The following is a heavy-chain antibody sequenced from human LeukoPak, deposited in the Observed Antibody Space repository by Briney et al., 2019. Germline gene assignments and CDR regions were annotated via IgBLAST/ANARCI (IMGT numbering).Heavy chain of an antibody. Sequence: AGGSLRLSCAASGFTFSSYWMSWVRQAPGKGLEWVSYISSSGSTIYYADSVKGRFTISRDNAKNSLYLQMNSLRAEDTAVYYCAELGITTIGGVWGKGTTVTISS. CDR2: ISSSGSTI. CDR1: GFTFSSYW. D-gene: IGHD3-10*02. CDR3: AELGITTIGGV. J-gene: IGHJ6*04. V-gene: IGHV3-48*04.